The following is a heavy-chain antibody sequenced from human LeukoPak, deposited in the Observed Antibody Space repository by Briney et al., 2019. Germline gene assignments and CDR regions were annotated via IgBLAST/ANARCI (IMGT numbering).Heavy chain of an antibody. CDR3: ARQGAFNY. CDR1: GGSISSSSYY. D-gene: IGHD3-16*01. J-gene: IGHJ4*02. V-gene: IGHV4-39*01. Sequence: SQTLSLTCTVSGGSISSSSYYWGWIRQPPGKGLEWIGSIYYSGSTYYNPSLKSRVTISVDTSKNQFSLKLSSVTAADTAVYYCARQGAFNYWGQGTLVTVSS. CDR2: IYYSGST.